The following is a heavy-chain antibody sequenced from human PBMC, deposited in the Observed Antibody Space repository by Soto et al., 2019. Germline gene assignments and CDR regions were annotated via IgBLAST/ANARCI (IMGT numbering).Heavy chain of an antibody. CDR1: GGTFSSYA. CDR2: IIPISGTA. V-gene: IGHV1-69*01. Sequence: QVQLVQSGAEVKKPGSSVKVSCKASGGTFSSYAISWVRQAPGQGLEWRGGIIPISGTANYAQKCQGRVTLTADESTSTAYMELSSLRSEDTAVYYCARSQGSSTSLEIYYYYYYGMDVWGQGTTVTVSS. J-gene: IGHJ6*02. D-gene: IGHD2-2*01. CDR3: ARSQGSSTSLEIYYYYYYGMDV.